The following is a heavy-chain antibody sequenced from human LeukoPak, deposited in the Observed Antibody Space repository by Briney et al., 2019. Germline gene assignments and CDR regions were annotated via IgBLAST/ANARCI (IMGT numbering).Heavy chain of an antibody. J-gene: IGHJ4*02. V-gene: IGHV3-48*03. D-gene: IGHD1-1*01. CDR1: GFTFSSYE. CDR2: ISSSGSTI. CDR3: ARSKIPRTTYYFDY. Sequence: SGGSLRLSCAASGFTFSSYEMNWVRQAPGKGLEWVSYISSSGSTIYYADSVKGRFTISRDNAKNSLYLQMNSLRAEDTAVYHCARSKIPRTTYYFDYWGQGTLVTVSS.